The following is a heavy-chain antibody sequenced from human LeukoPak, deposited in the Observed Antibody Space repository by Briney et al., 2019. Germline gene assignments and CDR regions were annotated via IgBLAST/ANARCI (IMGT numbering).Heavy chain of an antibody. Sequence: SETLSLTCTVSGGSISSYYWSWIRQPPGKGLEWIGYIYYSGSTNYNPSLKSRVTISVDTSKNQFSLKLSSVTAADTAVYYCARTIAPYYFDYWGQGTLVTVSS. V-gene: IGHV4-59*12. D-gene: IGHD5-24*01. CDR2: IYYSGST. CDR1: GGSISSYY. J-gene: IGHJ4*02. CDR3: ARTIAPYYFDY.